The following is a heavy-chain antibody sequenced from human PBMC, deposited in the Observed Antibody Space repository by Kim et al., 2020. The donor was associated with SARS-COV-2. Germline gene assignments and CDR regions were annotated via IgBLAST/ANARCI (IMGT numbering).Heavy chain of an antibody. D-gene: IGHD3-10*01. J-gene: IGHJ6*02. Sequence: GGSLRLSCAASGFTFSDHYMDWVRQAPGKGLEWVGRTRNKANSYTTEYAASVKGRFTISRDDSKNSLYLQMNSLKTEDTAVYYCAREILLWFGELLITYYYYGMDVWGQGTTVTVSS. CDR3: AREILLWFGELLITYYYYGMDV. CDR2: TRNKANSYTT. CDR1: GFTFSDHY. V-gene: IGHV3-72*01.